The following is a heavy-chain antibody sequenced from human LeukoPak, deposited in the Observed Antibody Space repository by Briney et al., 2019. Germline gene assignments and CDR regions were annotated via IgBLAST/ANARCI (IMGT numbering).Heavy chain of an antibody. Sequence: SVKVSYKASGGTFSIYAISWVRQAPGQGLEWMGGIIPIFGTANYAQKFQGRVTITADESTSTAYMELSSLRSEDTAVYYCARKHFWSGHDAFDIWGQGTMVTVSS. CDR3: ARKHFWSGHDAFDI. J-gene: IGHJ3*02. CDR2: IIPIFGTA. V-gene: IGHV1-69*13. D-gene: IGHD3-3*02. CDR1: GGTFSIYA.